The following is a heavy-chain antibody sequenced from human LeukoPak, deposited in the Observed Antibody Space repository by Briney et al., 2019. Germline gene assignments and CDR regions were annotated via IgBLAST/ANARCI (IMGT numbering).Heavy chain of an antibody. J-gene: IGHJ5*02. CDR1: GFTFSSYA. CDR2: ISGSGGST. D-gene: IGHD6-19*01. CDR3: AKGSAVAGTGWFDP. Sequence: GGSPRLSCAASGFTFSSYAMSWVRQAPGKGLEWVSAISGSGGSTYYADSVKGRFTISRDNSKNTLYLQMNSLRAEDTAVYYCAKGSAVAGTGWFDPWGQGTLVTVSS. V-gene: IGHV3-23*01.